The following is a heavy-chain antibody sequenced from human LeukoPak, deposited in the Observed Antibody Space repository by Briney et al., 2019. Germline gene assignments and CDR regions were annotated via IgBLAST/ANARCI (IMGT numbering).Heavy chain of an antibody. D-gene: IGHD5-18*01. CDR1: GGSISSSDYY. CDR2: IYYSGST. CDR3: ARLSYSYGRYYFDY. Sequence: PSETLSLTCTVSGGSISSSDYYWSWIRQPPGKGLEWIGYIYYSGSTNYNPSLKSRVTISVDTSKNQFSLKLSSVTAADTAVYYCARLSYSYGRYYFDYWGQGTLVTVSS. V-gene: IGHV4-61*05. J-gene: IGHJ4*02.